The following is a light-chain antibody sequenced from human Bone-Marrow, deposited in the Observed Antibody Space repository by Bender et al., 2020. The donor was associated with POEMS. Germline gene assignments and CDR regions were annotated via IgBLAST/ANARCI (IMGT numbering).Light chain of an antibody. CDR2: DVS. Sequence: QSALTQPASVSGSPGQSIAISCTGSSSDIGGYNYVSWYQHHPGKAPKLIVYDVSNRPSGVSNRFSGFKSGNTASLTISGLQAEDEADYYCCSYAGSGAGVFGTGTKVTVL. CDR3: CSYAGSGAGV. V-gene: IGLV2-14*03. CDR1: SSDIGGYNY. J-gene: IGLJ1*01.